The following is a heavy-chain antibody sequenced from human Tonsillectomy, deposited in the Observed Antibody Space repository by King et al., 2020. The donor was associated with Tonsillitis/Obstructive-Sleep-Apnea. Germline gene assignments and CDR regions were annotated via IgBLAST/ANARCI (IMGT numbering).Heavy chain of an antibody. Sequence: VQLVESGGGLVKPGGSLRLSCAASGFTFSDYYMSWIRQAPGKGLERVSYISSSSSYTNYADSVKGRFTISRDNAKNSLYLQMNSLRAEDTAVYYCARWSGGSLYYFDYWGQGTLVTVSS. CDR1: GFTFSDYY. V-gene: IGHV3-11*06. CDR3: ARWSGGSLYYFDY. J-gene: IGHJ4*02. D-gene: IGHD2-15*01. CDR2: ISSSSSYT.